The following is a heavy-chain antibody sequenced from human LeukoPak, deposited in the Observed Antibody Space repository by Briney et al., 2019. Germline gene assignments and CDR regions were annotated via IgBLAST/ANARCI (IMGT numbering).Heavy chain of an antibody. CDR3: ASSPYYHAFDI. Sequence: GGSLRLSCAASGFTFSSYWMSWVRQAPGKGLEWVANIKQDGSEKYYVDSVKGRFTISRDNAKNSLYLQMNSLRAEDTAVYYCASSPYYHAFDIWGQGTMVTVSS. CDR2: IKQDGSEK. J-gene: IGHJ3*02. D-gene: IGHD3-16*01. V-gene: IGHV3-7*01. CDR1: GFTFSSYW.